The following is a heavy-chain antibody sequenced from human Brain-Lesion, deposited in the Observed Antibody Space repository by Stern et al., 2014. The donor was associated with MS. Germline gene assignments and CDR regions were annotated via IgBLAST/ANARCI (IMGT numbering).Heavy chain of an antibody. CDR3: ARGGRYYADY. D-gene: IGHD2-2*01. Sequence: VQLVQSGAEVKKPGDSVRVSCEASGNSFTHFYIHWGRQAPGQGLEWMGWINPNSGGTKFAQKFQGWVTITRDTSMTTAYMEVTSLTSDDTAVYYCARGGRYYADYWGQGTLVTVSS. J-gene: IGHJ4*02. V-gene: IGHV1-2*04. CDR2: INPNSGGT. CDR1: GNSFTHFY.